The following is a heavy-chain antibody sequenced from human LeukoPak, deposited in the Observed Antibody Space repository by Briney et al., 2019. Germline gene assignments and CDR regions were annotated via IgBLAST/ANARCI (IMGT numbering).Heavy chain of an antibody. V-gene: IGHV1-69*04. CDR1: GGTCSSYA. CDR3: ARGDSGWYGGWFDP. J-gene: IGHJ5*02. Sequence: SVKVSCKASGGTCSSYAISWVRQAPGQGLEWMGRIIPILGIANYAQKFRGRVTITADKSTSTAYMELSSLRSEDTAVYYCARGDSGWYGGWFDPWGQGTLVTVSS. D-gene: IGHD6-19*01. CDR2: IIPILGIA.